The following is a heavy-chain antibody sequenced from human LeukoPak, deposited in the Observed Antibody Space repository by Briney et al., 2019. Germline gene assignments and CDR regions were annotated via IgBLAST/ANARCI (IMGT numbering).Heavy chain of an antibody. CDR3: ARGFHYDFWSGSYYFDY. CDR2: ITNKPKSYNT. CDR1: GFTFSDHY. D-gene: IGHD3-3*01. Sequence: PGGSLRLSCAASGFTFSDHYMDWVRQAPGKGLEWVGRITNKPKSYNTEYAASVKGRFTISRDDSENSLYLQMNSLKTEDTAVYYCARGFHYDFWSGSYYFDYWGQGTLVTVSS. V-gene: IGHV3-72*01. J-gene: IGHJ4*02.